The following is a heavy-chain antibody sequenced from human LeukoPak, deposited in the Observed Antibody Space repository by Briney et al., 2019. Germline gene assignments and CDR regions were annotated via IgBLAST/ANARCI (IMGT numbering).Heavy chain of an antibody. J-gene: IGHJ4*02. CDR2: ISSSGSTI. Sequence: GGSLRLSCAASGFTFSDYYMSWIRQAPGKGLEWVSYISSSGSTIYYADSVKGRFTISRDNAKNSLYLQMNSLRAGDTAVYYCAGQSTVTTESYWGQGTLVTVSS. D-gene: IGHD4-17*01. V-gene: IGHV3-11*04. CDR3: AGQSTVTTESY. CDR1: GFTFSDYY.